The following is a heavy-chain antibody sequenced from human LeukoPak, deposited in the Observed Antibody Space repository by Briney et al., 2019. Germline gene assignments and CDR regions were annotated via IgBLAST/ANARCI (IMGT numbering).Heavy chain of an antibody. CDR2: INPNTGAT. V-gene: IGHV1-2*02. D-gene: IGHD4-17*01. J-gene: IGHJ6*03. CDR3: ARYDYGDYEGLGSYNYYYYMDV. CDR1: GYTFSAYY. Sequence: GASVKVSCKTSGYTFSAYYIHWVRQAPGQGLEWMGWINPNTGATNYAQKFQGRVTMTRDTSISTVYMELSRLTSDDAAVYYCARYDYGDYEGLGSYNYYYYMDVWGKGTTVTVSS.